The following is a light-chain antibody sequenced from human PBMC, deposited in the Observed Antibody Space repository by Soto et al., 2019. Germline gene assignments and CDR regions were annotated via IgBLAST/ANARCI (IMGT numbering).Light chain of an antibody. J-gene: IGLJ3*02. CDR1: SGSVSTSSY. V-gene: IGLV8-61*01. CDR2: KTN. CDR3: ALYMGSGIWV. Sequence: QAVVTQEPSFSVSPGGTVTLTCGLSSGSVSTSSYPSWYQQTPGQAPRTLMYKTNSRSFGVPDRFSGSILGNKAALTITGAQADDECDYYCALYMGSGIWVFGGGTKVTVL.